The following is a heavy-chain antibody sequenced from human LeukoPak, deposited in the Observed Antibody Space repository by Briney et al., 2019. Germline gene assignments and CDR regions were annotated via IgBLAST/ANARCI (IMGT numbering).Heavy chain of an antibody. J-gene: IGHJ4*02. CDR3: ARGFYDSSGYYLDY. Sequence: GGSLRLSCAASGFSFSNYGMHWVRQAPGKGLEWVAVIWYDGTNNYYADSVKGRFTISRDNSKNTLYLQMNSLRAEDTAVYYCARGFYDSSGYYLDYWGQGTLVTVSS. CDR1: GFSFSNYG. D-gene: IGHD3-22*01. CDR2: IWYDGTNN. V-gene: IGHV3-33*01.